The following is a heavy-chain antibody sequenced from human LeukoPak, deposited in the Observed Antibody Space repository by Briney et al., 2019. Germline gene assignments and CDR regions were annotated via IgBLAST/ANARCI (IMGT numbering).Heavy chain of an antibody. CDR2: INPSGGST. J-gene: IGHJ6*03. CDR1: GYTFTSYY. D-gene: IGHD2-2*02. V-gene: IGHV1-46*01. Sequence: ASVKVSCKASGYTFTSYYIHWMRQAPGEGLEWMGIINPSGGSTSYAQKFQGRVTMTRDMSTSTIHMELSSLRSEDTAVYYCARVAAEVVGVPGAIGFGWLRRDYYYMDVWGRGTPVTVSS. CDR3: ARVAAEVVGVPGAIGFGWLRRDYYYMDV.